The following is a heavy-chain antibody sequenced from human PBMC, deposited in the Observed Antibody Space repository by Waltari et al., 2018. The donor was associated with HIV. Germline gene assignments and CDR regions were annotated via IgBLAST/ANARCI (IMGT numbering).Heavy chain of an antibody. CDR2: IYYSGST. V-gene: IGHV4-59*01. CDR1: GGSISSYY. CDR3: ARTVAAVVDPGEYYYYGMDV. J-gene: IGHJ6*02. D-gene: IGHD3-10*01. Sequence: QVQLQESGPGLVKPSETLSLTCTVSGGSISSYYWSWIRQPPGKGLEVIGYIYYSGSTNSHPSLKSRVTISVDTSKNQCSLKRSSVTAAETAVDYCARTVAAVVDPGEYYYYGMDVWGQGTTVTVSS.